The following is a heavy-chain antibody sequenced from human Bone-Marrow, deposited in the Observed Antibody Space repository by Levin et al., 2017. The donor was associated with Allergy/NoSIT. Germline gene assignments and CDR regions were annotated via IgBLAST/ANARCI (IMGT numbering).Heavy chain of an antibody. J-gene: IGHJ5*02. V-gene: IGHV3-49*03. CDR1: GFTFADSA. D-gene: IGHD3/OR15-3a*01. Sequence: GGSLRLSCTTSGFTFADSAMTWIRQGPGKGLEWVGFIRGRAFRGTTEYAASVKGRVTISRDDSKSVVYLQIDSLKTEDTAVYYCTRGGYDFWSGSFDPWGQGTLVTVSS. CDR2: IRGRAFRGTT. CDR3: TRGGYDFWSGSFDP.